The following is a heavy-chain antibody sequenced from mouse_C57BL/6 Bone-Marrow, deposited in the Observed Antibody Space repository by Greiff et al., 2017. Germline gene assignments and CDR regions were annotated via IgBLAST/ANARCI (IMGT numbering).Heavy chain of an antibody. CDR1: GLTFSNYW. Sequence: EVQLQESGGGLVQPGGSMKLSCVASGLTFSNYWMNWVRQSPEKGLEWVAQIRLKSDNYATHYAESVKGRFTISRDDSKSSVYLQMNNLRAEDTGIYYCTGRAWFAYWGQGTLVTVSA. CDR2: IRLKSDNYAT. V-gene: IGHV6-3*01. CDR3: TGRAWFAY. J-gene: IGHJ3*01.